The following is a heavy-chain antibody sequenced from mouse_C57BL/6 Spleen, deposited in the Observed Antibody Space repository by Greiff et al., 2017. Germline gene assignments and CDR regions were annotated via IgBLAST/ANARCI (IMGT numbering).Heavy chain of an antibody. J-gene: IGHJ2*01. CDR2: IDPSDSYT. CDR3: ATKLGFDY. D-gene: IGHD4-1*01. CDR1: GYTFTSYW. Sequence: VQLQQPGAELVMPGASVKLSCKASGYTFTSYWMHWVKQRPGQGLEWIGEIDPSDSYTNYNQKFKGKSTLTVDKSSSTAYMQLSSLTSEDSAVYYCATKLGFDYWGQGTTLTVSS. V-gene: IGHV1-69*01.